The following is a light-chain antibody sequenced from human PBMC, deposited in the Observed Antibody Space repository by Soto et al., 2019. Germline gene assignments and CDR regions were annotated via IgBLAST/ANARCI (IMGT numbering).Light chain of an antibody. CDR1: SSDVGAYDH. CDR2: EVT. J-gene: IGLJ2*01. CDR3: NSFTTTTTVV. Sequence: QSVLTQPASVSGSPGQSITISCTGTSSDVGAYDHVSWYQQHPGKAPKLIIYEVTNRPSGVSNRFSGSKSGNTASLTISGLQAEDEADYYCNSFTTTTTVVFGGGTKLTVL. V-gene: IGLV2-14*01.